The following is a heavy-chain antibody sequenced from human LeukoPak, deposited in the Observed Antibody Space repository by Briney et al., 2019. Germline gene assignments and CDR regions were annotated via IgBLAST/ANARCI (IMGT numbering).Heavy chain of an antibody. CDR1: DFTFSDSA. J-gene: IGHJ6*03. Sequence: GGSLRLSCAASDFTFSDSAIHWVRQAPGKGLEWVGRIRSKANGYATSYGASAKGRLTISRDDSKNTADLQMSDLRTEDTAVYYCTRLRSDTTGGYYYFMVVWGKGTTVIVSS. CDR3: TRLRSDTTGGYYYFMVV. D-gene: IGHD1-1*01. V-gene: IGHV3-73*01. CDR2: IRSKANGYAT.